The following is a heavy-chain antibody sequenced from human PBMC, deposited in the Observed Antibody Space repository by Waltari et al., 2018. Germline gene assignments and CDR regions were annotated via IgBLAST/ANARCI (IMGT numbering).Heavy chain of an antibody. Sequence: EVQLVESGGGLVQPGGSLRLSCAASGFTFSNYWMHWVRQAPGKGLVWVSRIDRDGTSTSYADSVKGRFTISRDNAKNTLFLQMNSLRGEDTAVYYCARDQGGARGFMDSWGQGTLVTVSS. CDR1: GFTFSNYW. CDR3: ARDQGGARGFMDS. J-gene: IGHJ4*02. D-gene: IGHD3-22*01. CDR2: IDRDGTST. V-gene: IGHV3-74*01.